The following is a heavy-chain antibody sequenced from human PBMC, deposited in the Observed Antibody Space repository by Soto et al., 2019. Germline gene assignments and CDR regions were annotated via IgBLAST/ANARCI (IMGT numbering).Heavy chain of an antibody. CDR1: GGSISSYY. CDR2: IYYSGST. V-gene: IGHV4-59*01. J-gene: IGHJ4*02. CDR3: ARVMVGYPMGPTHFDY. Sequence: QVQLQESGPGLVKPSETLSLTCTVSGGSISSYYWSWIRQPPGKGLEWIGYIYYSGSTNYNPSLKSRVTISVDTSKNQFSLKLSSVTAADTAVYYCARVMVGYPMGPTHFDYWGQGTLVTVSS. D-gene: IGHD2-8*01.